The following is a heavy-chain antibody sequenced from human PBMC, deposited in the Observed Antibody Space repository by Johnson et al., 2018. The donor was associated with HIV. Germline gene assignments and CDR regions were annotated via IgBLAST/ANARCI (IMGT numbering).Heavy chain of an antibody. J-gene: IGHJ3*02. D-gene: IGHD3-3*01. V-gene: IGHV3-7*01. CDR2: IKQDGSEK. CDR1: GFTFSSYW. Sequence: VQLMESGGGVVRPGRSLRLSCAASGFTFSSYWMSWVRQAPGKGLEWVAIIKQDGSEKYYVDSVKGRFTISSDNAKNSLYLQMNSLRAEDTAVYYCARDATNYNFWSGYRDAFDIWGQGTMVTVSS. CDR3: ARDATNYNFWSGYRDAFDI.